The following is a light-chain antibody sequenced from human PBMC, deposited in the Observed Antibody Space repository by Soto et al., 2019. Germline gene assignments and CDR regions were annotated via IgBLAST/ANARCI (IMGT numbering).Light chain of an antibody. CDR1: QTVSSNY. J-gene: IGKJ2*01. V-gene: IGKV3-20*01. CDR3: QQYGSSPWMYT. Sequence: EIVLTQSPGTLSLSPGERVTLSCRASQTVSSNYLAWYQQKPGQAPRLLIYAASSWAAGIADRFSASGSGTDFTLTISRLEPEDSAVYYCQQYGSSPWMYTFGQGTKVEIK. CDR2: AAS.